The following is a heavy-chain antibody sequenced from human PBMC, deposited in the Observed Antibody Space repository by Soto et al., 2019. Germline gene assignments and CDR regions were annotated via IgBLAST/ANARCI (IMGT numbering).Heavy chain of an antibody. CDR2: IIPIFATADNAHKRRGGLIPICATE. V-gene: IGHV1-69*12. Sequence: QVQLVQSGAGVKKPGASVKVSCKASGGTFSSYAINWVRQAPGQGLEWIGGIIPIFATADNAHKRRGGLIPICATEYYARKIQGRVTITADESTSTASMELCSLRSGDTAVYYWAECLLGVHYYCAMDVWGQGTTVTVSS. CDR1: GGTFSSYA. D-gene: IGHD3-16*01. CDR3: AECLLGVHYYCAMDV. J-gene: IGHJ6*02.